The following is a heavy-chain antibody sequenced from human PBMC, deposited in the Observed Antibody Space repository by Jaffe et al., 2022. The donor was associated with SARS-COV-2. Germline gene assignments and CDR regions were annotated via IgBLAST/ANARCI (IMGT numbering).Heavy chain of an antibody. Sequence: QVQLVESGGGVVQSGRSLRLSCAASGFTFRSYAMHWVRQAPGKGLQWVALISYDGTEKYYADSVKGRFSISRDNSEKTLYLQINSLRDEDTAVYYCARFDSSTYYGLDHWGQGTLVTVSS. J-gene: IGHJ4*02. CDR2: ISYDGTEK. CDR1: GFTFRSYA. CDR3: ARFDSSTYYGLDH. V-gene: IGHV3-30*04. D-gene: IGHD3-22*01.